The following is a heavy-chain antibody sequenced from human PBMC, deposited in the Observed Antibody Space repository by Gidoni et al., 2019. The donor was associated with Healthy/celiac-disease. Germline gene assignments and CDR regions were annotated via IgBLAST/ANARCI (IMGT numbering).Heavy chain of an antibody. J-gene: IGHJ5*02. Sequence: SIYYSGSTYYNPSLKSRVTISVDTSKNQFSLKLSSVTAADTAVYYCARHCSSRSGSYSSSGWFDPWGQGTLVTVSS. D-gene: IGHD6-6*01. CDR2: IYYSGST. V-gene: IGHV4-39*01. CDR3: ARHCSSRSGSYSSSGWFDP.